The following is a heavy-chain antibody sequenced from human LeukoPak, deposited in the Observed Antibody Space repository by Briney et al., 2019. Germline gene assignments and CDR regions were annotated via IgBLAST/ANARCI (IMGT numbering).Heavy chain of an antibody. CDR1: GFTFSTYW. V-gene: IGHV3-7*01. J-gene: IGHJ4*02. Sequence: PGGSLRLSCAASGFTFSTYWMSWVRQAPGKGLEWVANIKQEGSEKYYVDSVKGRFTISRDNAKNSLYLQMNSLRAEDTAMYYCARDSAGNDYWGQGTLVTVSS. CDR2: IKQEGSEK. D-gene: IGHD6-13*01. CDR3: ARDSAGNDY.